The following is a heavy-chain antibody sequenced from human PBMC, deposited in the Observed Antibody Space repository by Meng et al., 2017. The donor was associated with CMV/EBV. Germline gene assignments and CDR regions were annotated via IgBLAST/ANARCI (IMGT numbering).Heavy chain of an antibody. D-gene: IGHD3-16*01. J-gene: IGHJ6*02. V-gene: IGHV1-2*02. CDR1: GYIFTGYY. CDR3: ARVFIFWGGLRFYGVDV. CDR2: FNPNSGDT. Sequence: ASVKVSCKASGYIFTGYYMPWIRQAPGQGLEWMGWFNPNSGDTTYAQKFQDRVTMTRDTSISTAYMELSSLLPDDTAVYYCARVFIFWGGLRFYGVDVWGQGTTVTVSS.